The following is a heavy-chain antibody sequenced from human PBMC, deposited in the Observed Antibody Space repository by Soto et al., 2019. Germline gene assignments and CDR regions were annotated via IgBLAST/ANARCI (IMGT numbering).Heavy chain of an antibody. CDR1: GGTFISYA. CDR3: VTAAEYSSSKYYYYGMDV. D-gene: IGHD6-6*01. CDR2: ISSNGGST. V-gene: IGHV3-64D*08. Sequence: GGSLRLSCSASGGTFISYAMHWVRQAPGKGLEYVSAISSNGGSTYYADSVKGRFTISRDNSKNTLYLQMSSLRAEDTAVYYCVTAAEYSSSKYYYYGMDVWGQGTTVTVSS. J-gene: IGHJ6*02.